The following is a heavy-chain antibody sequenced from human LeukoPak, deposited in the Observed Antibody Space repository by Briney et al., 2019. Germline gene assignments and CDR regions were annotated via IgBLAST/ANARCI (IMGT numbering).Heavy chain of an antibody. CDR2: IYYSGST. V-gene: IGHV4-59*01. CDR1: GGSICSYY. J-gene: IGHJ4*02. CDR3: ARQGEYVDTGFDY. Sequence: SETLSLTCTVSGGSICSYYWSWIRQPPGKGLEWIGYIYYSGSTNYNPSLKSRVTISVDTSKNQFSLKLSSVTAADTAVYYCARQGEYVDTGFDYWGQGTLVTVSS. D-gene: IGHD5-18*01.